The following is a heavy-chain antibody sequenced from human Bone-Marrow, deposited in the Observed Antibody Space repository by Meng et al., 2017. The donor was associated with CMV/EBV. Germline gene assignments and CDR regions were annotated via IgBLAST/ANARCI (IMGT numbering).Heavy chain of an antibody. CDR3: AQGEMVYAYYYYYGMDV. CDR1: GGTFSSCA. D-gene: IGHD2-8*01. V-gene: IGHV1-69*05. J-gene: IGHJ6*02. CDR2: IIPIFGTA. Sequence: SVKVSCKASGGTFSSCAISWVRQAPGQGLEWMGGIIPIFGTANYAQKFQGRVTITTDESTSTAYMELSSLRSEDTAVYYCAQGEMVYAYYYYYGMDVWGQGTTVTVSS.